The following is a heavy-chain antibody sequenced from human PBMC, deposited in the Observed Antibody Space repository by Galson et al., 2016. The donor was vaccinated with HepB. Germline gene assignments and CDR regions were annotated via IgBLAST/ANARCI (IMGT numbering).Heavy chain of an antibody. CDR1: GFPFEDYA. V-gene: IGHV3-9*01. CDR2: LDWNSGGI. Sequence: SLRLSCAASGFPFEDYAMHWVRQVPGKGLGWVSGLDWNSGGIGYADSVKGRFIISRDNAKNSLYLQMNSLRAEDTALYYCAKGRRVTRSITGWAWHLDRWGRGTLFSVSS. D-gene: IGHD4-17*01. CDR3: AKGRRVTRSITGWAWHLDR. J-gene: IGHJ2*01.